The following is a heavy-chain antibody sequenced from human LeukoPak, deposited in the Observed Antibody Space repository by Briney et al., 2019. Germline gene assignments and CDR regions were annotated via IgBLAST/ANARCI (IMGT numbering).Heavy chain of an antibody. Sequence: ASVKVSCKASGYTFSSYGISWVRQAPGQGLEWMGWISAYNGNANYAQKVQGRVTMTTDTSTSTAYMELRSPRSDDTAVYYCARAGGWAREDYKADAFDIWGQGTMVTVSS. CDR2: ISAYNGNA. CDR3: ARAGGWAREDYKADAFDI. CDR1: GYTFSSYG. D-gene: IGHD6-19*01. V-gene: IGHV1-18*01. J-gene: IGHJ3*02.